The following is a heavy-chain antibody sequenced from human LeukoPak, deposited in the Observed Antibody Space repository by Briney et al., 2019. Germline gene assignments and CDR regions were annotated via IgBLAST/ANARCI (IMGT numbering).Heavy chain of an antibody. CDR1: GFTFSSYS. CDR2: ITSSSSTI. J-gene: IGHJ4*02. CDR3: ARPHSGLLFDC. V-gene: IGHV3-48*02. D-gene: IGHD3-10*01. Sequence: PGGSLRLSCAASGFTFSSYSMNWVRQAPGKGLEWVSYITSSSSTIYYADSVKGRFTISRDNAKNSVYLQMNSLRDEDTAVYYCARPHSGLLFDCWGQGTLVTVSS.